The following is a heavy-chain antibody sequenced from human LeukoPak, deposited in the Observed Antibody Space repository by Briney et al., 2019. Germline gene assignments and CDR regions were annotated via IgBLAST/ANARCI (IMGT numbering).Heavy chain of an antibody. D-gene: IGHD6-19*01. CDR2: IWSDGSNK. V-gene: IGHV3-33*06. CDR1: GFTFSNYG. CDR3: AKDKPSGWYVPGFDY. Sequence: PGRSLRLSCAASGFTFSNYGIHWVRQAPGKGLEWVAIIWSDGSNKYYADSVKGRFTISRDNSKNTLYLQMNSLRAEDTAVYYCAKDKPSGWYVPGFDYWGQGTLVTVSS. J-gene: IGHJ4*02.